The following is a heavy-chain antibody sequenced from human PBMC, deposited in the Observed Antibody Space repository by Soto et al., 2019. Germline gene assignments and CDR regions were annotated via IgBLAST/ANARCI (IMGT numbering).Heavy chain of an antibody. V-gene: IGHV3-7*05. CDR3: AKVKSLAGQE. D-gene: IGHD6-6*01. CDR1: GFTFSSYW. Sequence: EVQLVESGGGLVQPGGSLRLSCAASGFTFSSYWMSWVRQAPGKGLEWVANIKQDGSDKYYVDSVKGRFTISRDNAKTSLYLQINSLTAEDPAIYYCAKVKSLAGQEWGQGTLVTVSS. J-gene: IGHJ4*02. CDR2: IKQDGSDK.